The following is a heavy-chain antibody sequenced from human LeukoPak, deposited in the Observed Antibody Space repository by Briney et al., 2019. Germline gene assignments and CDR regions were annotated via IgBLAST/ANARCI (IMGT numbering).Heavy chain of an antibody. V-gene: IGHV4-39*07. CDR1: GDSISSSSYY. CDR3: ARGEVGATVGTFLSVAFDI. CDR2: IYYTGST. J-gene: IGHJ3*02. Sequence: SETLSLTCTVSGDSISSSSYYWGWIRQPPGKGLEWIGSIYYTGSTYYNPSLESRVTISVDASKNQFSLKLSSVTAADTAMYYCARGEVGATVGTFLSVAFDIWGQGTMVTVSS. D-gene: IGHD1-26*01.